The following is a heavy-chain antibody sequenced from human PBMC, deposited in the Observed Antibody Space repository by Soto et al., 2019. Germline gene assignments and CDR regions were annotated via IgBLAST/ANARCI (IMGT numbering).Heavy chain of an antibody. CDR1: GFTFDDYG. J-gene: IGHJ4*02. Sequence: EVQLVESGGGLVQPGRSLRLSCAASGFTFDDYGMHWVRQAPGKGLEWVSGITCNSGTTGYADSVKGRFTISRDNAKNSMYLQMNSLRVEDTALYYCAKDGYSYAYAWGQGTLVTVSS. CDR2: ITCNSGTT. CDR3: AKDGYSYAYA. D-gene: IGHD5-18*01. V-gene: IGHV3-9*01.